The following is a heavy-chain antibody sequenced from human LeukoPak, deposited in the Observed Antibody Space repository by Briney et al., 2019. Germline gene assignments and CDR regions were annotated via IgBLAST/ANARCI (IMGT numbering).Heavy chain of an antibody. J-gene: IGHJ4*02. D-gene: IGHD3-10*01. Sequence: ASVKVSCKASGYTFTNYAMSWVRQAPGQGLEWMGWINTNTGNPTYAQGFTGRFVFSLDTSVSTAYLQISSLKAEDTAVYYCAREYIDPTLGDYDSGSYIDYWGLGTLVTVSS. V-gene: IGHV7-4-1*02. CDR3: AREYIDPTLGDYDSGSYIDY. CDR2: INTNTGNP. CDR1: GYTFTNYA.